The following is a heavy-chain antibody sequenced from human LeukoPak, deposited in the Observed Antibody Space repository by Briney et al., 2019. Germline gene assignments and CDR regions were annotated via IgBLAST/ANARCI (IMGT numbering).Heavy chain of an antibody. CDR1: GGTFSSYA. D-gene: IGHD3-9*01. Sequence: SVKVSCKASGGTFSSYAISWVRQAPGQGLEWMGRIIPILGIANYAQKFQGRVTITADKSTSTAYMELSSLRSEDTAVYYCAKDHFEYDILTGYSDSWGQGTLVTVSS. V-gene: IGHV1-69*04. CDR2: IIPILGIA. J-gene: IGHJ4*02. CDR3: AKDHFEYDILTGYSDS.